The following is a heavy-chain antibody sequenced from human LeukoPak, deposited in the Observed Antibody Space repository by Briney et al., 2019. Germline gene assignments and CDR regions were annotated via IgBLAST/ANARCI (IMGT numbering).Heavy chain of an antibody. V-gene: IGHV4-59*01. Sequence: PSETLSLTCTVSGGSISSYYWSWIRQPPGKGLEWIGYIYYSGSTNYNPSLKSRVTISVDTSKNQFSLKLSSVTAADTAVYYCARDSEGYSSSWGQGTLVTVSS. CDR2: IYYSGST. CDR3: ARDSEGYSSS. D-gene: IGHD6-13*01. CDR1: GGSISSYY. J-gene: IGHJ4*02.